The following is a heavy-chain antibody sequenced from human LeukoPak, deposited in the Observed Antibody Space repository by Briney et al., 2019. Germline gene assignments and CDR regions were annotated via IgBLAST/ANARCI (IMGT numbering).Heavy chain of an antibody. CDR2: INPSGSST. CDR3: ARVRGAFDI. Sequence: GASVKVSCKASGYTFSNYGISWVRQAPGQGLEWMGLINPSGSSTLYAQKFQGRVTMTRDMSTTTDYMELRSLRSDDTAVYYCARVRGAFDIWGQGTMVTVSS. V-gene: IGHV1-46*01. CDR1: GYTFSNYG. J-gene: IGHJ3*02. D-gene: IGHD3-10*01.